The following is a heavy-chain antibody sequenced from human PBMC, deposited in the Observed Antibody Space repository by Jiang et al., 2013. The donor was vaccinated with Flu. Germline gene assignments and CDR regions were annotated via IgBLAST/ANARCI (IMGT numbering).Heavy chain of an antibody. V-gene: IGHV5-10-1*01. Sequence: GAEVKKPGESLRISCQASGHNFITNWFSWVRQVPGKGLEWMGRVDPDDSSSNYSPSFQGHVTFSFDKSIKTAYLQWSGLQASDTAIYYCAASGYHSGSLDYWGQGTLVTVSS. CDR1: GHNFITNW. J-gene: IGHJ4*02. D-gene: IGHD5-12*01. CDR3: AASGYHSGSLDY. CDR2: VDPDDSSS.